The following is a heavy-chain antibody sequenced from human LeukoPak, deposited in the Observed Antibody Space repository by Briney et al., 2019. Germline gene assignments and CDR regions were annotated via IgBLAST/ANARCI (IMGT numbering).Heavy chain of an antibody. V-gene: IGHV4-38-2*02. Sequence: PSETLSLTCTASGYSISSGYYWGWIRQPPGKGLEWIGSIYHSGSTYYNPSLKSRVTISVDTSKNQFSLKLSSVTAADTAVYYCARDLLITMVRGDDNWFDPWGQGTLVTVSS. CDR3: ARDLLITMVRGDDNWFDP. CDR2: IYHSGST. D-gene: IGHD3-10*01. CDR1: GYSISSGYY. J-gene: IGHJ5*02.